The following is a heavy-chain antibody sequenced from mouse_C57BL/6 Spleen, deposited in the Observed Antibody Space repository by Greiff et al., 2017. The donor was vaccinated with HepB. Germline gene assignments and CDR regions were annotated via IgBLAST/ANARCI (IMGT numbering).Heavy chain of an antibody. CDR1: GYTFTSYW. CDR3: ARDSSYDLYAMDY. V-gene: IGHV1-69*01. J-gene: IGHJ4*01. Sequence: VQLQQPGAELVMPGASVKLSCKASGYTFTSYWMHWVKQRPGQGLEWIGEIDPSDSYTNYNQKFKGKSTLTVDKSSSTAYMQLSSLTSEDSAVYYCARDSSYDLYAMDYWGQGTSVTVSS. CDR2: IDPSDSYT. D-gene: IGHD1-1*01.